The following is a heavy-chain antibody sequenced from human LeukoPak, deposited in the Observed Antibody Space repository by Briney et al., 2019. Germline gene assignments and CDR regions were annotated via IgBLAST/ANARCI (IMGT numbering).Heavy chain of an antibody. V-gene: IGHV3-30*04. CDR3: ARDLLVRGVIDY. D-gene: IGHD3-10*01. Sequence: GGSLRLSCAASGFTFSSYAMHWVRQAPGKGLEWVAVIPYDGSNKYYADSVKGRFTISRDNSKNTLYLQMNSLRAEDTAVYYCARDLLVRGVIDYWGQGTLVTVSS. J-gene: IGHJ4*02. CDR1: GFTFSSYA. CDR2: IPYDGSNK.